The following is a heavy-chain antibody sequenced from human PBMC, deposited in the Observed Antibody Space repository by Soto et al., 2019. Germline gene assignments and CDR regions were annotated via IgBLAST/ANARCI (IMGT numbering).Heavy chain of an antibody. CDR3: ARELEDIVVVVAATYYYYGMDV. CDR1: GYTFTSYG. J-gene: IGHJ6*02. V-gene: IGHV1-18*01. D-gene: IGHD2-15*01. CDR2: ISAYNGNT. Sequence: QVQLVQSGAEVKKPGASVKVSCKASGYTFTSYGISWVRQAPGQGLEWMGWISAYNGNTNYAQKLQGRVTMTTDTATSKAYMELRSLRSDDTAVYYCARELEDIVVVVAATYYYYGMDVWGQGTTVTVSS.